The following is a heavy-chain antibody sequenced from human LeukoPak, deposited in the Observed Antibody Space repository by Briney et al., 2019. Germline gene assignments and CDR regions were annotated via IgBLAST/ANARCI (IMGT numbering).Heavy chain of an antibody. V-gene: IGHV1-2*02. CDR3: VRAVHHLFYSDSSGYYGDAFDV. J-gene: IGHJ3*01. D-gene: IGHD3-22*01. CDR2: INPNSGGT. Sequence: GASVKVSCKASGYTLTAYYMHWVRQAPGQGLEWLGWINPNSGGTKFAENFQGRVTLTRDTSISTVYMELRGLRSDDTAVYYCVRAVHHLFYSDSSGYYGDAFDVWGQGTVVTVSS. CDR1: GYTLTAYY.